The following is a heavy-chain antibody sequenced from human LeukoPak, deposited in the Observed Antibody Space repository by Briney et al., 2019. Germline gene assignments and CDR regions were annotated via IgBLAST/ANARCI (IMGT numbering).Heavy chain of an antibody. J-gene: IGHJ4*02. CDR2: ISSRGSSI. Sequence: GGSLRLSCAASGFTFSSYEMNWVRQAPGKGLEWASYISSRGSSIYYADSVKGRFTVSRDNGKNSLYLQMNSLRAEDTAVYYCARAHYYDSSGLDYWGQGTLVTVSS. CDR3: ARAHYYDSSGLDY. V-gene: IGHV3-48*03. CDR1: GFTFSSYE. D-gene: IGHD3-22*01.